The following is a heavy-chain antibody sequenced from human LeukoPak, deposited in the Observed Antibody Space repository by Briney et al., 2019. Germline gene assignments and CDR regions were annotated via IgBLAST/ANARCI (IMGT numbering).Heavy chain of an antibody. CDR3: ASAELMRNWFDP. CDR1: GGTFSSYA. Sequence: SVKVSCKASGGTFSSYAISWVRQAPGQGLEWMGRIIPIFGTANYAQKFQGRATITTDESTSTAYMELSSLRSEDTAVYYCASAELMRNWFDPWGQGTLVTVSS. V-gene: IGHV1-69*05. CDR2: IIPIFGTA. D-gene: IGHD3-16*01. J-gene: IGHJ5*02.